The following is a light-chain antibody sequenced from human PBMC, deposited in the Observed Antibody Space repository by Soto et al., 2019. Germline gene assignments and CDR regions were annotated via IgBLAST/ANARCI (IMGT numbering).Light chain of an antibody. CDR1: YSNIGDNY. Sequence: QSVLTQPPSVSAAPGQKVTISCSGSYSNIGDNYVSWYRQVPGTTPKLLIYDNNKRASRIPDRFSGSKSATSATLGITGLQTVDEADYYCAVWDSSLSAVVFGGGTKLTVL. CDR3: AVWDSSLSAVV. V-gene: IGLV1-51*01. CDR2: DNN. J-gene: IGLJ2*01.